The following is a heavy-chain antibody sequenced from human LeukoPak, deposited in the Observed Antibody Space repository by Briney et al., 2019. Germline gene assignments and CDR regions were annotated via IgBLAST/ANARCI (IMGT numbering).Heavy chain of an antibody. J-gene: IGHJ4*02. CDR1: GFTLSSYG. V-gene: IGHV3-33*01. CDR2: IWYDGSNK. Sequence: GRSLRLSCAASGFTLSSYGMHWVRQGPGKGLEWVAFIWYDGSNKYYADSVKGRFTISRDNSKNTLYLQMNSLRAGDTAVYSCARVSPPADPYTYYYDSSGSFLDYWGQGTLVTVSS. D-gene: IGHD3-22*01. CDR3: ARVSPPADPYTYYYDSSGSFLDY.